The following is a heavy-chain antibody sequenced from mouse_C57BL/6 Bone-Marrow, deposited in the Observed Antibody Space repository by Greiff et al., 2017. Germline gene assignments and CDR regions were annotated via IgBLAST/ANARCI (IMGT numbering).Heavy chain of an antibody. CDR2: ISDGGSYT. Sequence: EVQGVESGGGLVKPGGSLKLSCAASGFTFSSYAMSWVRQTPEKRLEWVATISDGGSYTYYPDNVKGRFTISRDNAKNNLYLQMSHLKSEDTAMYYCAREAGVYDESYYAMDYWGQGTSVTVSS. D-gene: IGHD2-12*01. CDR1: GFTFSSYA. CDR3: AREAGVYDESYYAMDY. V-gene: IGHV5-4*01. J-gene: IGHJ4*01.